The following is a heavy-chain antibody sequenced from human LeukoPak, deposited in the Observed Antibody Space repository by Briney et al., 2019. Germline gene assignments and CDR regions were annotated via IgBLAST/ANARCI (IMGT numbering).Heavy chain of an antibody. CDR2: ISYDGSNK. V-gene: IGHV3-30-3*01. Sequence: GGSLRLSCAASGFTFSSYAMHWVRQAPGKGLEWVAVISYDGSNKYYADSVKGRFTISRDNSKNTLYLQMNSLRAEDTAVYYRARGPPLFDPWGQGTLVAVSS. J-gene: IGHJ5*02. CDR1: GFTFSSYA. CDR3: ARGPPLFDP.